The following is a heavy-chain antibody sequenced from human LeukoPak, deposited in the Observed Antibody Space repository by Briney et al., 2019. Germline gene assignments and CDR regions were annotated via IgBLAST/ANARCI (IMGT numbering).Heavy chain of an antibody. D-gene: IGHD3-3*01. V-gene: IGHV3-7*01. CDR3: ARIMNYDFWSGYYYFDY. CDR2: IKQDGSEK. Sequence: GGSLRLSCAASGFTFSSYAMSWVRQAPGKGLEWVANIKQDGSEKYYVDSVKGRFTISRDNAKNSLYLQMNSLRAEDTTVYYCARIMNYDFWSGYYYFDYWGQGTLVTVSS. J-gene: IGHJ4*02. CDR1: GFTFSSYA.